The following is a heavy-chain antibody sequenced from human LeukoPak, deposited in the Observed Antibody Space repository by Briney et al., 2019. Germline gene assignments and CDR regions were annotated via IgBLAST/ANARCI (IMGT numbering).Heavy chain of an antibody. D-gene: IGHD3-3*01. CDR3: AGSYDFWSVRRAFDI. CDR1: GGSIGSYY. Sequence: SETLSLTCTVSGGSIGSYYWSWIRQPAGKGLEWIGRIYTSGSTNYNPSLKSRVTISVDTSKNQFSLKLSSVTAADTAVYYCAGSYDFWSVRRAFDIWGQGTMVTVSS. J-gene: IGHJ3*02. V-gene: IGHV4-4*07. CDR2: IYTSGST.